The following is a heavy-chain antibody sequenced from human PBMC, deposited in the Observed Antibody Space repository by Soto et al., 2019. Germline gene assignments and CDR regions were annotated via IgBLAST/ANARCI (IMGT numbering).Heavy chain of an antibody. J-gene: IGHJ5*02. CDR2: IYHSGST. V-gene: IGHV4-38-2*01. Sequence: PSETLSLTCAVSGYSISSGYYWGWIRQPPGKGLEWIGSIYHSGSTYYNPSLKSRVTISVDTSKNQFSLKLSSVTAADTAVYYCARVFNTVTESWSDTWGQGTLVTVSS. CDR1: GYSISSGYY. CDR3: ARVFNTVTESWSDT. D-gene: IGHD4-17*01.